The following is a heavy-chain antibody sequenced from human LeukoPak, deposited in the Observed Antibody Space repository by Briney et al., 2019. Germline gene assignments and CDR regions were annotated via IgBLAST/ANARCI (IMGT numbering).Heavy chain of an antibody. CDR3: ARAPERWYSYGSYTYHYMDV. CDR2: IYYSGST. Sequence: NPSETVSLTCTVSGGSISSYYWSWLRQPPGKGLEWIGYIYYSGSTNYNPSLKSRVTISVDTSKNQFSLKLSSVTAADTAIYYCARAPERWYSYGSYTYHYMDVWGRGTTVTVSS. V-gene: IGHV4-59*01. J-gene: IGHJ6*03. CDR1: GGSISSYY. D-gene: IGHD3-10*01.